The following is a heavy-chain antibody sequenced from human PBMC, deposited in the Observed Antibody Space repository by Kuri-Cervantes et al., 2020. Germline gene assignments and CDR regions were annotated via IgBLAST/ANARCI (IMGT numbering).Heavy chain of an antibody. CDR1: GFTFSSYS. CDR2: MWYDGSNK. Sequence: GESLKISCAASGFTFSSYSMNWVRQAPGKGLEWVAVMWYDGSNKYYGDSVKGRFTISRDNSKNTLYLQMNSLRAEDTAIYYCARHRDSTIWYYYYMDVWGKGTTVTVSS. CDR3: ARHRDSTIWYYYYMDV. J-gene: IGHJ6*03. D-gene: IGHD2/OR15-2a*01. V-gene: IGHV3-33*08.